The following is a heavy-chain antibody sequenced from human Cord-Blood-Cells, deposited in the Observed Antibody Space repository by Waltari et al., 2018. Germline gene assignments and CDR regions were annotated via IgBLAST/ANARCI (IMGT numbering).Heavy chain of an antibody. D-gene: IGHD6-6*01. J-gene: IGHJ6*03. Sequence: QGQLQQWGAGLLKPSETLSPPCAVYGGSFGGSYWSWIRQPPGKGLEWIGEINHSGSTNYNPSLKSRVTISVDTSKNQFSLKLSSVTAADTAVYYCAMYSSSTYYYYYYMDVWGKGTTVTVSS. CDR2: INHSGST. CDR3: AMYSSSTYYYYYYMDV. V-gene: IGHV4-34*01. CDR1: GGSFGGSY.